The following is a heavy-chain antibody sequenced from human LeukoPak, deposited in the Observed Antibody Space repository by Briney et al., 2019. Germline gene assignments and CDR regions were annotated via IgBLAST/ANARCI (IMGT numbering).Heavy chain of an antibody. CDR1: GFTFSSYW. D-gene: IGHD4-23*01. J-gene: IGHJ4*02. V-gene: IGHV3-74*01. CDR3: ARLNSDDTLFDY. Sequence: GGSLRLSCAASGFTFSSYWMHWVRQAPGKGLVWVSRINPDGSSTSYADSVKGRFTISRDNSKNTLYLQMNSLRAEDTAVYYCARLNSDDTLFDYWGQGTLVTVSS. CDR2: INPDGSST.